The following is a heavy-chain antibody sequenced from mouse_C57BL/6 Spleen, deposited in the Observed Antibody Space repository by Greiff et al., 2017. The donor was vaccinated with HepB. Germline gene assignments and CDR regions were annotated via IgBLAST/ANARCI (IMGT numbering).Heavy chain of an antibody. J-gene: IGHJ2*01. CDR3: ARSAGTGY. V-gene: IGHV1-50*01. CDR1: GYTFTSYW. Sequence: VQLQQSGAELVKPGASVKLSCKASGYTFTSYWMQWVKQRPGQGLEWIGEIDPSDSYTNYNQKFKGKATLTVDTSSSTAYMQLSSLTSEDSAVYYCARSAGTGYWGQSTTLTVSS. D-gene: IGHD4-1*01. CDR2: IDPSDSYT.